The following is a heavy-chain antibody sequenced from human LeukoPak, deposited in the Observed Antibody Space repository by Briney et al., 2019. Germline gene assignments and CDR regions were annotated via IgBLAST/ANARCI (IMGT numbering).Heavy chain of an antibody. CDR3: ARDLGYYYDSSGYYRTTTDY. Sequence: PGGSLRLSCAASGFTFSSCSMNWVRQAPGKGLEWVSSISSSSSYIYYADSVKGRFTISRDNAKNSLYLQMNSLRAEDTAVYYCARDLGYYYDSSGYYRTTTDYWGQGTLVTVSS. V-gene: IGHV3-21*01. CDR2: ISSSSSYI. CDR1: GFTFSSCS. J-gene: IGHJ4*02. D-gene: IGHD3-22*01.